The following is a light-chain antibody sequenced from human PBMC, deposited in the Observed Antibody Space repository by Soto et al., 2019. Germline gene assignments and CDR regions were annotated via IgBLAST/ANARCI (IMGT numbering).Light chain of an antibody. CDR2: EVS. V-gene: IGLV2-14*01. CDR3: SSYTTSNTPLYV. CDR1: SSDTAGYNY. J-gene: IGLJ1*01. Sequence: QSALTQPASVSGSPGQSITISCTGTSSDTAGYNYVSWYQQHPGKAPKLMIYEVSNRPSGVSNRFSGSQSGNTASLTISGLQAEEEANYYCSSYTTSNTPLYVFGTGTKVTV.